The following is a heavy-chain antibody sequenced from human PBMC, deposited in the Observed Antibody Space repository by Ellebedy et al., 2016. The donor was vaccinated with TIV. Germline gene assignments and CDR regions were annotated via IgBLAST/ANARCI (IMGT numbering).Heavy chain of an antibody. CDR1: GFSFSSYS. V-gene: IGHV3-74*01. CDR2: IHSDGRTT. Sequence: GESLKISXAASGFSFSSYSMHWVRQAPGKGLVWVSRIHSDGRTTSYADSVKGRFTISRDSAKNMVYLQMNSLRAEDTAVFYCVRDQMGSSYPFDYWGQGTLVTVSS. D-gene: IGHD5-24*01. J-gene: IGHJ4*02. CDR3: VRDQMGSSYPFDY.